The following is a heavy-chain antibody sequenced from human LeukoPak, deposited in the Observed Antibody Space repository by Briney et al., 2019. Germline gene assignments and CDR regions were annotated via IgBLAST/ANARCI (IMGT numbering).Heavy chain of an antibody. CDR1: GDSINSYY. CDR2: IYTSGT. Sequence: SETLSLTCTVSGDSINSYYWSWIRQPAGKGLGWIGRIYTSGTDYNPSLKSRVTMSVDTSKNQFSLKLSSVTAADTAVYYCARAGTDGYSHFDYWGQGTLVTVSS. V-gene: IGHV4-4*07. J-gene: IGHJ4*02. CDR3: ARAGTDGYSHFDY. D-gene: IGHD3-22*01.